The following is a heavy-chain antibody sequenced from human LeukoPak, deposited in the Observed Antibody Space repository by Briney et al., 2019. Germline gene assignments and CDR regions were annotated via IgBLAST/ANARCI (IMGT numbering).Heavy chain of an antibody. V-gene: IGHV3-66*02. J-gene: IGHJ5*02. CDR1: GFTVSSNY. CDR3: ARDSYYYDSSGYYLDTQYS. D-gene: IGHD3-22*01. Sequence: GGSLRLSCAASGFTVSSNYMSWVRQAPGKGLEWVSVIYSGGSTYYADSVKGRFTISRDNSKNTLYLQMNSLRAEDTAVYYCARDSYYYDSSGYYLDTQYSWGQGILVTVSS. CDR2: IYSGGST.